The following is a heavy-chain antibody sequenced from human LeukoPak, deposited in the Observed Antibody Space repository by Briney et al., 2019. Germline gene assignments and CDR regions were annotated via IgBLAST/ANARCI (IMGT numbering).Heavy chain of an antibody. J-gene: IGHJ5*02. Sequence: PSETLSLTCAVSGGSFSGHYWSWIRQSPGMGLEWIGEITERGSTNYNPSLKSRVTISRDTSKNHFSLKVSSVTAADTAVYSCARGPITEDGTFHSPNAWGQGTLVTVSS. CDR2: ITERGST. V-gene: IGHV4-34*01. D-gene: IGHD1-1*01. CDR1: GGSFSGHY. CDR3: ARGPITEDGTFHSPNA.